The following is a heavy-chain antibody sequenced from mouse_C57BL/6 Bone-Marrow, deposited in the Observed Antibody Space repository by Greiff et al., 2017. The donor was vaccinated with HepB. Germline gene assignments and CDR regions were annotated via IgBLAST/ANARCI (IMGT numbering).Heavy chain of an antibody. Sequence: QVQLQQSGPGLVQPSQSLSITCTVSGFSLTGYGVHWVRQSPGKGLEWLGVIWSGGSTDYNAAFISRLSISKDNSKSQVFFKMNSLQADDTAIYYCARGGNYRRFAYWGQGTLVTVSA. V-gene: IGHV2-2*01. D-gene: IGHD2-1*01. CDR3: ARGGNYRRFAY. J-gene: IGHJ3*01. CDR2: IWSGGST. CDR1: GFSLTGYG.